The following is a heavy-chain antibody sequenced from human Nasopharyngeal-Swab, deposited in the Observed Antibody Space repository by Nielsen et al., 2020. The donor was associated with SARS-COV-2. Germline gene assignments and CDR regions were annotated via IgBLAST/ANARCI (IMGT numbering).Heavy chain of an antibody. Sequence: GGSLRLSCAASGFTFSSYAMTWVRQAPGKGLEWVSGISGSGDSTYCADSVKGRFTISRDNSKNTLYLQMNSLRVEDTAVYYCAKDVGVLGFVVPAALGMDVWGKGTTVTVSS. CDR2: ISGSGDST. V-gene: IGHV3-23*01. CDR1: GFTFSSYA. J-gene: IGHJ6*04. CDR3: AKDVGVLGFVVPAALGMDV. D-gene: IGHD2-2*01.